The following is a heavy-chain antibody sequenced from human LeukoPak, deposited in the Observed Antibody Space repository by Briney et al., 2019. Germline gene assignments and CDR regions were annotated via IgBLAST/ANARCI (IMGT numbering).Heavy chain of an antibody. D-gene: IGHD3-22*01. V-gene: IGHV1-8*01. CDR2: MKPNTGDT. J-gene: IGHJ5*02. CDR3: ARMHYYDTINPNWFDP. Sequence: ASVKVSCKASGYTFTSYDINWVRQATGQGLEWMGWMKPNTGDTGYAQKFQGRATMTRNTSTGTAYMELSSLTSEDTAVYYCARMHYYDTINPNWFDPWGQGTLVTVSS. CDR1: GYTFTSYD.